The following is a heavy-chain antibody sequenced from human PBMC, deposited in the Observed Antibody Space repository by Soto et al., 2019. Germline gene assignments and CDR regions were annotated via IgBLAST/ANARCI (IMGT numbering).Heavy chain of an antibody. CDR2: ISYDDGNNQ. CDR3: ARSIAVAGTPEFDY. D-gene: IGHD6-19*01. V-gene: IGHV3-30-3*01. CDR1: GFTFSSFT. Sequence: QVQLVESGGGVVQPGRSLRLSCAASGFTFSSFTMHWVRQAPGKGLEWVGFISYDDGNNQYYADSVKGRFTFSRDNPKNTLYLQMNSLRAEDTAVYYCARSIAVAGTPEFDYWGQGTLVTVSS. J-gene: IGHJ4*02.